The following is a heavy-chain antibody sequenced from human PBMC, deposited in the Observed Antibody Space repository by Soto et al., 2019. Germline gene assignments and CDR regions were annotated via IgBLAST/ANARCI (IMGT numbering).Heavy chain of an antibody. CDR1: GGSISSGGYY. J-gene: IGHJ5*02. V-gene: IGHV4-31*03. CDR2: IYYSGST. Sequence: QVQLQESGPGLVKPSQTLSLTCTVSGGSISSGGYYWSWIRQHPGKGLEWIGYIYYSGSTYYNPSLQSRVTISVDTSKNQFSLKLSSVTAADTAVYYCAREEDYYDSSGYYYWFDPWGQGTLVTVSS. D-gene: IGHD3-22*01. CDR3: AREEDYYDSSGYYYWFDP.